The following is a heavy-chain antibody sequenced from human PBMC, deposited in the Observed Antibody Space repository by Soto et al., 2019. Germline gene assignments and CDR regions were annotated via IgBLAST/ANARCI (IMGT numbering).Heavy chain of an antibody. CDR2: IWYDGSNK. CDR3: ARDLRYGILTGNTLDY. D-gene: IGHD3-9*01. J-gene: IGHJ4*02. Sequence: QVQLVESGGGVVQPGRSLRLSCAASGFTFSSYGMHWVRQAPGKGLEWVAVIWYDGSNKYYADSVKGRFTISRDNSKNTLYLQMNSLRAEDTAVYYCARDLRYGILTGNTLDYWGQGTLVTVSS. V-gene: IGHV3-33*01. CDR1: GFTFSSYG.